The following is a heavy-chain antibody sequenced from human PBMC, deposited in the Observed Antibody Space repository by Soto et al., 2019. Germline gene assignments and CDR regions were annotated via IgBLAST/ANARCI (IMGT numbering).Heavy chain of an antibody. CDR3: ARGRGAARPYYYGMDV. V-gene: IGHV3-30-3*01. J-gene: IGHJ6*02. CDR2: ISYDGSNK. Sequence: QVQLVESGGGVVQPGRSLRLSCAASGFTFSSYAMHWVRQAPGKGLEWVAVISYDGSNKYYADSVKGRFTISRDNSKNPLYLQMNSLRAEDTAVYYCARGRGAARPYYYGMDVWGQGTTVTVSS. D-gene: IGHD6-6*01. CDR1: GFTFSSYA.